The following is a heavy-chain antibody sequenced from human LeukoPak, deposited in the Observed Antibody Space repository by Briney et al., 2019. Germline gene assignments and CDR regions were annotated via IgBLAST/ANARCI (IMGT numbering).Heavy chain of an antibody. Sequence: ASVKVSCKASGGTFSSYAISWVRQAPGQGLEWMGGIIPIFGTANYAQKFQGRVTITTDESTSTAYMELSSLRSEDTAVYYCARGGGFDFWADYYYYVDVWGKGTTVTVSS. CDR3: ARGGGFDFWADYYYYVDV. J-gene: IGHJ6*03. CDR1: GGTFSSYA. CDR2: IIPIFGTA. D-gene: IGHD3/OR15-3a*01. V-gene: IGHV1-69*05.